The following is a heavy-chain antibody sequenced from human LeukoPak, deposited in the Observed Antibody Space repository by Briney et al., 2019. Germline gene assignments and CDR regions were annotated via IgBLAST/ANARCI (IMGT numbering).Heavy chain of an antibody. Sequence: SETLSLTCTVSGGSISSSSYYWSWIRQPPGKGLEWIGYIYYSGSTNYNPSLKSRVTISVDTSKNQFSLKLSSVTAADTAVYYCARARLGSSWYGNFDYWGQGTLVTVSS. CDR3: ARARLGSSWYGNFDY. V-gene: IGHV4-61*01. CDR2: IYYSGST. D-gene: IGHD6-13*01. CDR1: GGSISSSSYY. J-gene: IGHJ4*02.